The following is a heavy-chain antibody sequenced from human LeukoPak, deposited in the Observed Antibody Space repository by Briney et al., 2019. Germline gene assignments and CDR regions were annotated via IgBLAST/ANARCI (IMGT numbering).Heavy chain of an antibody. CDR2: ISSSGSTI. J-gene: IGHJ3*02. V-gene: IGHV3-48*04. CDR1: GFTFSSYA. D-gene: IGHD2-2*01. CDR3: ARGYCSSTSCYVRDAFDI. Sequence: QPGGSLRLSCAASGFTFSSYAMSWARQAPGKGLEWVSYISSSGSTIYYADSVKGRFTISRDNAKNSLYLQMNSLRAEDTAVYYCARGYCSSTSCYVRDAFDIWGQGTMVTVSS.